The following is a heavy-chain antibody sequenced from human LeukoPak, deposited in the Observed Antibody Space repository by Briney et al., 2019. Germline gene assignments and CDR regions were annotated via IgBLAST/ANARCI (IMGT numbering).Heavy chain of an antibody. CDR3: ARKRGSVDYEYYYYDMDV. J-gene: IGHJ6*04. V-gene: IGHV3-23*01. CDR2: IIYSDGAT. CDR1: GFNLSTYA. D-gene: IGHD4-17*01. Sequence: GGSLRLSCAASGFNLSTYAVTWVRQAPRRGLEWVSSIIYSDGATYYADSVKGRYTISRESSKNTLYLQMNSLRAEDTAVYYCARKRGSVDYEYYYYDMDVWGEGTTVTVSS.